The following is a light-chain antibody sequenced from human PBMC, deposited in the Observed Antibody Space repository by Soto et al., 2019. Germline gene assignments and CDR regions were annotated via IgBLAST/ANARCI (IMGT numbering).Light chain of an antibody. CDR3: QTWGTGSVV. V-gene: IGLV4-69*01. Sequence: QSALTQSPSASASLGASVKLTCTLSSGHSSYAIAWHQQQPEKGPRYLMKLNNDGSHSKGDGIPDRFSGSSSGAERYLTISRLQSEDEADYYCQTWGTGSVVFGGGTQLTVL. J-gene: IGLJ2*01. CDR1: SGHSSYA. CDR2: LNNDGSH.